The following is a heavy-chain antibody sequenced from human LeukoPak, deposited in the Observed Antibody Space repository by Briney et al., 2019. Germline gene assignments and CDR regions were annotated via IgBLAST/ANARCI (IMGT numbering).Heavy chain of an antibody. CDR2: ISSSSSYI. Sequence: GGSLRLSCAASGLTFSSYSMNWVRQAPGKGLEWVSSISSSSSYIYYADSVKGRFTISRDNAKNSLYLQMNSLRAEDTAVYYCAKDGKNYFDYWGQGTLVTVSS. CDR1: GLTFSSYS. J-gene: IGHJ4*02. D-gene: IGHD1-26*01. V-gene: IGHV3-21*01. CDR3: AKDGKNYFDY.